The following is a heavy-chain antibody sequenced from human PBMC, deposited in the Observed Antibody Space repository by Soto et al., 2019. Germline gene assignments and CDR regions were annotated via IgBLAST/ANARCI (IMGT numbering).Heavy chain of an antibody. D-gene: IGHD3-22*01. Sequence: QVQLVESGGGVVQPGRSLRLSCAASGFTFSNYDMYWVRQAPGKGLQWVAVMSYDGSYKYYADSVKGRFTISRDNSENTLSLQMNSLRAEDTAVYYCAKKDRDYSDGSGLDYWGQGTLVTVSA. V-gene: IGHV3-30*18. CDR1: GFTFSNYD. CDR3: AKKDRDYSDGSGLDY. CDR2: MSYDGSYK. J-gene: IGHJ4*02.